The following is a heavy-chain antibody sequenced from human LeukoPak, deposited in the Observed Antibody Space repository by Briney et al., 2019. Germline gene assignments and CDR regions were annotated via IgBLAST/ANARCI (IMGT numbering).Heavy chain of an antibody. J-gene: IGHJ4*02. D-gene: IGHD5-18*01. CDR2: MNPNSGNT. CDR3: ARGDTAMVVIDY. V-gene: IGHV1-8*01. CDR1: GYTFTSYD. Sequence: ASVKVSCKASGYTFTSYDVNWVRQATGQGLEWMGWMNPNSGNTGYAQKFQGRVTMTRNTSISTAYMELSSLRSEDTAVYYCARGDTAMVVIDYWGQGTLVTVSS.